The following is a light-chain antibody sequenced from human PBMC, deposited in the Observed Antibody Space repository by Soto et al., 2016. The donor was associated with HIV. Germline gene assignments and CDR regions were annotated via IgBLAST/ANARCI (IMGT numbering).Light chain of an antibody. CDR1: QDISNY. J-gene: IGKJ4*01. CDR2: DAS. Sequence: DIQMTQSPSSLSASVGDRVTITCQASQDISNYLNWYQQKPGKAPKLLIYDASNLETGVPSRFSGSGSGTDFTFTISSLQPEDIATYYCQQYDNLPPLTFGEDQGEIK. V-gene: IGKV1-33*01. CDR3: QQYDNLPPLT.